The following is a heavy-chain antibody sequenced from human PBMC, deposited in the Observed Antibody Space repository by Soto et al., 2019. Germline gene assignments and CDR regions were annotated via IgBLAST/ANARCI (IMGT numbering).Heavy chain of an antibody. CDR1: GGSISSYY. D-gene: IGHD3-10*01. CDR2: IYYSGST. Sequence: SETLSLTCTVSGGSISSYYWSWIRQPPGKGLEWIGYIYYSGSTNYNPSLKSRVTISVDTSKNQVSLKLSSVTAADTAVYYCGRVEFMVRGVNSFDPWGQRTLVTVSS. J-gene: IGHJ5*02. V-gene: IGHV4-59*01. CDR3: GRVEFMVRGVNSFDP.